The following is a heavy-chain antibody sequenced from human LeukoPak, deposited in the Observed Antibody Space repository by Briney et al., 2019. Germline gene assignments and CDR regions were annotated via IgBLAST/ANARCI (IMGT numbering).Heavy chain of an antibody. CDR2: TNSDGSRT. CDR1: GFTFSNYW. V-gene: IGHV3-74*01. CDR3: AKASAMIVVVSKHFDY. Sequence: PGGSLRLSCAASGFTFSNYWMHWVRQAPGKGLVWVSRTNSDGSRTTYADSVKGRFTISGDNAKNTLYLQMNSLRAEDTAVYYCAKASAMIVVVSKHFDYRGQGTLVTVSS. J-gene: IGHJ4*02. D-gene: IGHD3-22*01.